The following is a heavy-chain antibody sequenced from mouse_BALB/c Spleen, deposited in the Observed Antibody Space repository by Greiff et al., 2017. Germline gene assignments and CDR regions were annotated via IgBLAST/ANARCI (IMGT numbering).Heavy chain of an antibody. CDR3: ARHELGQNYYAMDY. J-gene: IGHJ4*01. V-gene: IGHV5-6*01. CDR2: ISSGGSYT. CDR1: GFTFSSYG. D-gene: IGHD4-1*01. Sequence: EVNLVESGGDLVKPGGSLKLSCAASGFTFSSYGMSWVRQTPDKRLEWVATISSGGSYTYYPDSVKGRFTISRDNAKNTLYLQMSSLKSEDTAMYYCARHELGQNYYAMDYWGQGTSVTVSS.